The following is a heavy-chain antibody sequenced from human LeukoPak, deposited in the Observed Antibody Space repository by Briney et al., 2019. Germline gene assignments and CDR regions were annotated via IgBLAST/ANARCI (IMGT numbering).Heavy chain of an antibody. D-gene: IGHD1-14*01. V-gene: IGHV1-2*02. CDR2: INPNSGGT. J-gene: IGHJ5*02. Sequence: PWASVKVSCKASGYTFTGYYMHWVRQAPGQGLEWMGWINPNSGGTNYAQKFQGRVTMTRDTSISTAYMELSRLRSDDTAVYYCARKSVKWNHAFNWFDPWGQGTLVTVSS. CDR1: GYTFTGYY. CDR3: ARKSVKWNHAFNWFDP.